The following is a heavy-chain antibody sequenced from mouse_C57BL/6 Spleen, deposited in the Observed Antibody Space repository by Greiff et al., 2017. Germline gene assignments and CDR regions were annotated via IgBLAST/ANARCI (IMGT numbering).Heavy chain of an antibody. CDR2: ILPGSGST. CDR3: ASFEATTVVAEGFAY. V-gene: IGHV1-9*01. J-gene: IGHJ3*01. Sequence: VQLQESGAELMKPGASVKLSCKATGYTFTGYWIEWVQQRPGHGLAWIGEILPGSGSTTSNEKFKGKAPFTADTSSNTANMQLSSLTTEDSAIYYCASFEATTVVAEGFAYWGQGTLVTVSA. CDR1: GYTFTGYW. D-gene: IGHD1-1*01.